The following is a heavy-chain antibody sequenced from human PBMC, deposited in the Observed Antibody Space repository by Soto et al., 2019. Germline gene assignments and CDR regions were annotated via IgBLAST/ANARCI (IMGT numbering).Heavy chain of an antibody. CDR2: IIPILGIA. CDR3: ARDNDYDFWSDAG. D-gene: IGHD3-3*01. Sequence: GASVKVSCKASGGTFSSYTISWVRQAPGQGLEWMGRIIPILGIANYAQKFQGRVTITADKSTSTAYMELSSLRSEDTAVYYCARDNDYDFWSDAGWGQGTLVTVSS. CDR1: GGTFSSYT. V-gene: IGHV1-69*04. J-gene: IGHJ4*02.